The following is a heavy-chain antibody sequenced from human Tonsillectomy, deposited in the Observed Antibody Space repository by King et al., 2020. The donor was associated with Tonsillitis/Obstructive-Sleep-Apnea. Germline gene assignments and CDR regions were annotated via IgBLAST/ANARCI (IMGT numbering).Heavy chain of an antibody. Sequence: VQLVESGGGLVQPGGSLRLSCAASGFTFSSYDMHWVRQATGKGLEWVSAIGTAGDTYYPGSVKGRFTISRENAKNSLYLQMNSLRAGDTAVYYCARDRGTTVTTVEFDYWGQGTLVTVSS. V-gene: IGHV3-13*04. J-gene: IGHJ4*02. CDR3: ARDRGTTVTTVEFDY. D-gene: IGHD1-1*01. CDR2: IGTAGDT. CDR1: GFTFSSYD.